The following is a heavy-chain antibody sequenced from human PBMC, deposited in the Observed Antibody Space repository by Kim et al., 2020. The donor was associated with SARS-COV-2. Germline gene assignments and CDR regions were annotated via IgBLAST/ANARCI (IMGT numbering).Heavy chain of an antibody. V-gene: IGHV3-21*01. Sequence: GGSLRLSCEASGFPFSDYRMTWVRQAPGKGLEWVASINTVSTYMDYADSVEGRFTISRDNAKNSLFLQMTSLRVEDTAVYFCARDAQYTYHDFWDAQGPLYCMAVWDKGTTVTVSS. CDR3: ARDAQYTYHDFWDAQGPLYCMAV. CDR2: INTVSTYM. J-gene: IGHJ6*03. CDR1: GFPFSDYR. D-gene: IGHD3-3*01.